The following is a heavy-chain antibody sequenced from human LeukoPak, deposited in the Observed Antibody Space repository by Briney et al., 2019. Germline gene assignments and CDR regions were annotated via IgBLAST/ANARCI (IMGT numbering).Heavy chain of an antibody. D-gene: IGHD3-16*01. CDR2: INHSGST. J-gene: IGHJ4*02. CDR1: GGSFSGYY. V-gene: IGHV4-34*01. Sequence: SETLSLTCAVYGGSFSGYYWSWIRQPPGKGLEWIGEINHSGSTSYNPSLKSRVTISVDTSKNQFSLKLSSVTAADTAVYYCARSRMITFGGVVPFDYWGQGTLVTVSS. CDR3: ARSRMITFGGVVPFDY.